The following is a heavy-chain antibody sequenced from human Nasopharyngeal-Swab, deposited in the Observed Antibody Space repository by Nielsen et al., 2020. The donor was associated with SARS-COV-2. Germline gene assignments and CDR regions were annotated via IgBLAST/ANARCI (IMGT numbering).Heavy chain of an antibody. CDR3: ARHPVDGRLWVRGVLKEYGMDG. Sequence: SETLSLTCTVSGDSISSRTNYWVWLLQPPGQGLEWIGSFYYSGITYYHPSIKSRVTISVDTSKNQLSLRLSSVTAADTAVYYCARHPVDGRLWVRGVLKEYGMDGWGQGTTVSVS. CDR1: GDSISSRTNY. D-gene: IGHD3-10*01. J-gene: IGHJ6*02. CDR2: FYYSGIT. V-gene: IGHV4-39*01.